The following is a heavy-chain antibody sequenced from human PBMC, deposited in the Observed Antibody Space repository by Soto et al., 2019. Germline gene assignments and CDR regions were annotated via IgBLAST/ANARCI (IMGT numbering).Heavy chain of an antibody. J-gene: IGHJ6*03. CDR3: ARLSIAAAGTYALSESYYMDV. D-gene: IGHD6-13*01. CDR1: GGSISSYY. CDR2: IYYSGST. V-gene: IGHV4-59*01. Sequence: QVQLQESGPGLVKPSETLSLTCTVSGGSISSYYWSWIRQPPGKGLEWIGYIYYSGSTNYNPSLKSRVTISVDTSKNQFSLKLSSVTAADTAVYYCARLSIAAAGTYALSESYYMDVWGKGTTVTVSS.